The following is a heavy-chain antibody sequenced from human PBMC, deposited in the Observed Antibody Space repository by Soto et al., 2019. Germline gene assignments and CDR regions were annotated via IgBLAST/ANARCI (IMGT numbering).Heavy chain of an antibody. J-gene: IGHJ6*02. Sequence: QVQLVQSGAEVKKPGASVKVSCKASGYTFTSYDINWVRQATGQGHEWMGWMNPNSANTGYAQKFQSRVTMTLNTSIRTAYMALSSLGPDDTAVYYCARERVRGMHVWGPGNRVTVSS. V-gene: IGHV1-8*01. CDR1: GYTFTSYD. CDR3: ARERVRGMHV. CDR2: MNPNSANT.